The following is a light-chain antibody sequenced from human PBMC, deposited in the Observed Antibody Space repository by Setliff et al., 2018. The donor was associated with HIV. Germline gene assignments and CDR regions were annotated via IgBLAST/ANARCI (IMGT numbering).Light chain of an antibody. J-gene: IGLJ3*02. CDR3: SSYTSTNTPWV. V-gene: IGLV1-44*01. CDR1: SSNIGRSP. Sequence: QSVLTQPPSASGTPGQRVTVSCSGSSSNIGRSPVVNWYQQFPGTTPKLLIYSDNQRPSGVPDRFSGSKSGTSASLAISGLQSEDEADYYCSSYTSTNTPWVFGGGTKVTVL. CDR2: SDN.